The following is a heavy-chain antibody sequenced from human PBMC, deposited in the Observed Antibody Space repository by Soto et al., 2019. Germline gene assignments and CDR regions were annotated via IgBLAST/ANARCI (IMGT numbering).Heavy chain of an antibody. CDR2: IYWDDDK. V-gene: IGHV2-5*02. D-gene: IGHD3-3*01. J-gene: IGHJ3*02. CDR3: ARRITIFGLLSIHDAFDI. Sequence: QITLKESGPTLVKPTQTLTLTCSFSGFSFSTSGVGVGWIRQPPGKALEWLALIYWDDDKRYSPSLKSRLTITKDTSEHQIVLTMTNMDPVDTATYYRARRITIFGLLSIHDAFDIWGQGTMVTVSS. CDR1: GFSFSTSGVG.